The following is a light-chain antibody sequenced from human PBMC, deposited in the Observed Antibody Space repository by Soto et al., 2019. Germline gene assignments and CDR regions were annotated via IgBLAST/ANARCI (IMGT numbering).Light chain of an antibody. CDR2: KAS. CDR1: QSISSW. V-gene: IGKV1-5*03. Sequence: DIQMTQSPSTLSASVGDRVTITCRASQSISSWLAWYQQKPGKAPKLLIYKASSLESGVPSRFSGSGSGTDFTLTISCLQSEDFATYYCQQYYSYPWTFGPGTKV. CDR3: QQYYSYPWT. J-gene: IGKJ1*01.